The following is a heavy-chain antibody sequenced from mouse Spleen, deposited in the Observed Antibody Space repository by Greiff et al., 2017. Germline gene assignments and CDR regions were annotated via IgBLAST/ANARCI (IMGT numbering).Heavy chain of an antibody. CDR1: GFTFSSYG. Sequence: EVKVVESGGDLVKPGGSLKLSCAASGFTFSSYGMSWVRQPPDKRLEWVATISSGGSYTYYPDSVKGRFTISRDNAKNTLYLQMSSLKSEDTAMYYCARERVYYGNSYWYFDVWGTGTTVTVSS. CDR2: ISSGGSYT. CDR3: ARERVYYGNSYWYFDV. D-gene: IGHD2-1*01. V-gene: IGHV5-6*01. J-gene: IGHJ1*03.